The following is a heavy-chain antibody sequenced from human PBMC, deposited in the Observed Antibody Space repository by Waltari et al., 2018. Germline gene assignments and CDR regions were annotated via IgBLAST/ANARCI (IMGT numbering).Heavy chain of an antibody. D-gene: IGHD3-16*01. J-gene: IGHJ6*02. CDR3: VRGPDSRGGKRHGMDV. CDR1: GFTLGGNY. V-gene: IGHV3-66*01. Sequence: EVQMVESGGGLVQPGGSLRLSCARSGFTLGGNYMSGVRKAPGKGLEGGSVIYNDGSKNDEDSGKGRCTISRDNSKNTLDLLRNSLRAEDTAVYYCVRGPDSRGGKRHGMDVWGQGTMVTVSS. CDR2: IYNDGSK.